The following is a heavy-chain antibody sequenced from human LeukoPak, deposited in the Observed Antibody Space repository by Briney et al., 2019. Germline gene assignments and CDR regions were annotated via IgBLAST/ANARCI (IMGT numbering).Heavy chain of an antibody. J-gene: IGHJ4*02. CDR1: DGTFSIDT. CDR2: VIPFLGTT. D-gene: IGHD5-24*01. V-gene: IGHV1-69*08. Sequence: GASVKVSCKSSDGTFSIDTFIWVRQAPGQGLEWMGRVIPFLGTTDYAQRFQGRVSITADKSTSTTYMELSGLGYEDTAVYYCAGTYSGMATFFDFWGQGTLVTVSS. CDR3: AGTYSGMATFFDF.